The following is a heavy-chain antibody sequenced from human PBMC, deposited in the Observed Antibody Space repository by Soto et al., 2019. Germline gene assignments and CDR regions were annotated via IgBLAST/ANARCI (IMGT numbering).Heavy chain of an antibody. Sequence: LSLTCTVSGGSISSGDYYWSWIRQPPGKGPEWIGYIYYSGSTYYNPSLKSRVTISIDTSKNQLSLKLRSVTAADTAVYYCARDLGYCSGGSCYSYDAFDIWGQGTMVTVSS. V-gene: IGHV4-30-4*01. J-gene: IGHJ3*02. CDR3: ARDLGYCSGGSCYSYDAFDI. CDR2: IYYSGST. CDR1: GGSISSGDYY. D-gene: IGHD2-15*01.